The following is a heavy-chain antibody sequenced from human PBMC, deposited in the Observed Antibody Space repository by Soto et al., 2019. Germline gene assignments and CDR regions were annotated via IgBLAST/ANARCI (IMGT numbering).Heavy chain of an antibody. CDR1: GGTFRNYA. V-gene: IGHV1-69*01. Sequence: QVQLVQSGAEVKKPGSSVKLSCKTSGGTFRNYAINWVRQAPGQGIEWMGGSIPVFGTANYAQTFQGRFTINADESTSTAYMELSSLRSEDTAVYYCAIPSPKQHLGRGAFDHWGQGTLVTGAS. CDR3: AIPSPKQHLGRGAFDH. J-gene: IGHJ4*02. CDR2: SIPVFGTA. D-gene: IGHD6-13*01.